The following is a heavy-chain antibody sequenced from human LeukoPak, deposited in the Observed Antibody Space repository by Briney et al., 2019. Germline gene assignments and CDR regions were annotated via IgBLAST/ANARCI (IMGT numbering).Heavy chain of an antibody. D-gene: IGHD3-22*01. J-gene: IGHJ6*04. V-gene: IGHV1-69*06. CDR1: GGTFSSYG. CDR2: IIPIFGTA. Sequence: ASVKVSCKASGGTFSSYGISWVRQAPGQGLEWMGRIIPIFGTANYAQKFQGRVTITADKSTSTAYMELSSLRSEDTAVYYCARDRLAYYYDSSGYTNMDVWGKGTTVTVSS. CDR3: ARDRLAYYYDSSGYTNMDV.